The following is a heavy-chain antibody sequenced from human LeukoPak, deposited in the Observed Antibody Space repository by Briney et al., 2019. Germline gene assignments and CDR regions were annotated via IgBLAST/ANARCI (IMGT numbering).Heavy chain of an antibody. Sequence: PSETLSLTCTVSGGSISSYYWSWTRQPPGKGLEWIGYIYYSGSTNYNPSLKSRVTISVDTSKNQFSLKLSSVTAADTAVYYCARVTVRSGRIEYYYYYMDVWGKGTTVTVSS. CDR2: IYYSGST. CDR1: GGSISSYY. V-gene: IGHV4-59*01. D-gene: IGHD3-3*01. CDR3: ARVTVRSGRIEYYYYYMDV. J-gene: IGHJ6*03.